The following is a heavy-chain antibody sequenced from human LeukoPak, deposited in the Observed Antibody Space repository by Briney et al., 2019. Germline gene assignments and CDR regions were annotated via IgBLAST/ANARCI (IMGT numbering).Heavy chain of an antibody. CDR1: GYTFTAYY. V-gene: IGHV1-2*02. J-gene: IGHJ4*02. Sequence: ASVKVSCKASGYTFTAYYMHWVRQAPGQGLEWMGWINPNSGGTNYAQKFQDKVTMTRDTSISTAYMELSRLRSDDTAVYYCARVYCTNGVCYAPFEYWGQGTLVTVSS. CDR3: ARVYCTNGVCYAPFEY. CDR2: INPNSGGT. D-gene: IGHD2-8*01.